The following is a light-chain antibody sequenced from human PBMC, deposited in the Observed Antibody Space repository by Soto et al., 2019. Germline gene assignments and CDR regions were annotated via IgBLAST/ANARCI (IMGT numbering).Light chain of an antibody. CDR2: GGS. CDR1: QSVSSNH. J-gene: IGKJ1*01. V-gene: IGKV3-20*01. Sequence: DIVFAHSSGTLSFSAVERATLSCRASQSVSSNHLAWYQQKPGQAPRLLIYGGSSRATGIPVRFSGSGSETDFTLTITRLETEDFAVYYCQQYSSSRTFGQGTKVDIK. CDR3: QQYSSSRT.